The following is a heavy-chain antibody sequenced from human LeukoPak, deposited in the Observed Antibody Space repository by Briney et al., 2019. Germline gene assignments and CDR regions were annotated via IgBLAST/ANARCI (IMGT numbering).Heavy chain of an antibody. CDR3: AKGALWSLHYFEY. J-gene: IGHJ4*02. V-gene: IGHV3-23*01. D-gene: IGHD2-21*01. CDR1: GFTFNSFA. Sequence: GGSLRLSCVASGFTFNSFAMRWVRQAPGKGLEWVSGIGGDGHSAYYADSVKGRFTISRGNSKNTLYLQMNNLRADDTAVYYCAKGALWSLHYFEYWGQGALVTISS. CDR2: IGGDGHSA.